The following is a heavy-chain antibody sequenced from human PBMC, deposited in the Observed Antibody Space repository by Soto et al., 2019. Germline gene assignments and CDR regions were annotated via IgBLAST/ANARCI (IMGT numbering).Heavy chain of an antibody. V-gene: IGHV5-51*01. J-gene: IGHJ6*02. Sequence: PGESLKISCKGSGYSFTSYWIGWVRQMPGKGLERMGIIYPGDSDTRYSPSFQGQVTISADKSISTAYLQWSSLKASDTAMYYCARHSNNYYGIYYYGMDVWGQGTTVTVSS. CDR2: IYPGDSDT. CDR3: ARHSNNYYGIYYYGMDV. CDR1: GYSFTSYW. D-gene: IGHD3-10*01.